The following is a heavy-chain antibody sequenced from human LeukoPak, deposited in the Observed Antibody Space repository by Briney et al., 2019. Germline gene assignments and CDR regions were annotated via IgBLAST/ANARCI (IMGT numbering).Heavy chain of an antibody. CDR2: ISGSSSYI. J-gene: IGHJ4*02. CDR3: ARGGAMVRGVSPLDY. D-gene: IGHD3-10*01. Sequence: KSGGSLRLSCAASGFTFSNYIINWVRQAPGKGLEWVSSISGSSSYINYADSVKGRFTISRDNAKNSLYLQMNSLRAEDKAVYYCARGGAMVRGVSPLDYWGQGTLVTVSS. CDR1: GFTFSNYI. V-gene: IGHV3-21*01.